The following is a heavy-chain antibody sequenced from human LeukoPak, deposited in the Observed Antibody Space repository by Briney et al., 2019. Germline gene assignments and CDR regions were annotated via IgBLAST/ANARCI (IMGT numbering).Heavy chain of an antibody. CDR3: TRDIDDVLTGDDAFDV. Sequence: GVSLRLSCSASGFTFTDFYMSWIRQAPGKGLEWVSYISISGTTIYYADSVKGRFTISRDNAESSVYLQMNSLRVDDTGLYYCTRDIDDVLTGDDAFDVWGQGTVVTVSS. CDR1: GFTFTDFY. V-gene: IGHV3-11*04. J-gene: IGHJ3*01. D-gene: IGHD3-9*01. CDR2: ISISGTTI.